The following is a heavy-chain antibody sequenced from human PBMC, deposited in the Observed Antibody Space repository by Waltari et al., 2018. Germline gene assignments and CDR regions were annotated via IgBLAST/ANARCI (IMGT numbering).Heavy chain of an antibody. V-gene: IGHV4-39*01. D-gene: IGHD3-22*01. CDR3: ARQAGIVSFDY. CDR1: GVSLRSSSYF. Sequence: QLQLQESGPGLVKPSETLSLTCTVPGVSLRSSSYFWGWIRQPPGKGLEWIGSIYYSGSTYYNPSLKSRVTISVDTSKNQFSLKLSSVTAADTAVYYCARQAGIVSFDYWGQGTLVTVSS. J-gene: IGHJ4*02. CDR2: IYYSGST.